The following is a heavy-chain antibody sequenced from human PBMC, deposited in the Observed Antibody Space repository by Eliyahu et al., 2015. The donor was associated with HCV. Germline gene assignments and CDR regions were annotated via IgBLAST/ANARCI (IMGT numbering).Heavy chain of an antibody. J-gene: IGHJ5*02. Sequence: QVQLQESGPGLVKPSETLSLTCXVPGGSISSYYXSWIRQPPGKGLECIAYIYYSGSTNYNPSLKSRVTISVDTSKNQFSLKLNSVTAADTAVYYCASGGGGIAVAGTGGWFDPWGQGTLVTVSS. V-gene: IGHV4-59*01. CDR2: IYYSGST. CDR3: ASGGGGIAVAGTGGWFDP. D-gene: IGHD6-19*01. CDR1: GGSISSYY.